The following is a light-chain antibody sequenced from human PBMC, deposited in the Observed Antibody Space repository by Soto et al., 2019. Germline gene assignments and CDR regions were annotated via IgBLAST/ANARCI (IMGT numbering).Light chain of an antibody. CDR1: QSISSY. J-gene: IGKJ4*01. V-gene: IGKV1-39*01. CDR2: AAS. CDR3: QHSYCNALS. Sequence: DLQMIPSHSTRSASVGDRYPIARRASQSISSYLNWYQQKPGEAPKLLIYAASSLQSGVPSRLSGNGSGTDFTLPISRFQNEKFETYLCQHSYCNALSLAGGTQVDIK.